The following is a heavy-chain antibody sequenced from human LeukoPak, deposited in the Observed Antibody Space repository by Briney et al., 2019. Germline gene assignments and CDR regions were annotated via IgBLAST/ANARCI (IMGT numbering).Heavy chain of an antibody. CDR3: ARGVPTDF. V-gene: IGHV3-48*04. CDR2: ISSGSSPL. J-gene: IGHJ4*02. Sequence: PGGSLRLSCAASGFTFSTYGMNWVRQAPGKGLEWVSYISSGSSPLYYADSVKGRFTISRDNAKNSLYLQMNSLRAEDTALYYCARGVPTDFWGQGTLVTVSS. CDR1: GFTFSTYG.